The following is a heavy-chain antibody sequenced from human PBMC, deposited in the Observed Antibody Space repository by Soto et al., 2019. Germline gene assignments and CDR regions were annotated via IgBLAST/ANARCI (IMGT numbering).Heavy chain of an antibody. V-gene: IGHV5-51*01. CDR2: IYPGDSDT. CDR1: GYSFTSYW. Sequence: GESLKISRKGSGYSFTSYWIGWVRPMPGKGPELMGIIYPGDSDTRDSPSVKGQVTISGDKSNNTAYLQWNSLKASDTAVYYCARRSAESGGWDFDYWGQGTLVTVSS. CDR3: ARRSAESGGWDFDY. D-gene: IGHD6-19*01. J-gene: IGHJ4*02.